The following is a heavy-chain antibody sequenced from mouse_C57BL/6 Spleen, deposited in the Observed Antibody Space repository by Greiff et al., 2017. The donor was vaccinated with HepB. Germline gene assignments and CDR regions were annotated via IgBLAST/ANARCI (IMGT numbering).Heavy chain of an antibody. D-gene: IGHD1-1*01. Sequence: QVQLQQPGAELVMPGASVKLSCKASGYTFTSYWMHWVKQRPGQGLEWIGEIDPSDSYTNYNQKFKGKSTLTVDKSSSTAYMQLSSLTSEDSAVYSCARRPSTGPYAMDYWGQGTSVTVSS. J-gene: IGHJ4*01. CDR3: ARRPSTGPYAMDY. CDR1: GYTFTSYW. CDR2: IDPSDSYT. V-gene: IGHV1-69*01.